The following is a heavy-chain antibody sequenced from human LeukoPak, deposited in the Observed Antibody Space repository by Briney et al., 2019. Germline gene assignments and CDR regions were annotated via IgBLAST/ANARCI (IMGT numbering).Heavy chain of an antibody. CDR2: IYYSGST. V-gene: IGHV4-39*02. J-gene: IGHJ3*02. CDR1: GGSISSSSYY. CDR3: ARERSGSSPHAFDI. D-gene: IGHD1-26*01. Sequence: PSETLSLTCTVSGGSISSSSYYWGWIRQPPGKGLEWIGSIYYSGSTYYNPSLKSRVTISVDTSKTQFSLKLSSVTAEDTAVYYCARERSGSSPHAFDIWGQGTMVTVSS.